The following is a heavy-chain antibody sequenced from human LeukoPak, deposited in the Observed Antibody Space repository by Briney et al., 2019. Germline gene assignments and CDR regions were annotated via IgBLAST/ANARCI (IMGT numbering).Heavy chain of an antibody. J-gene: IGHJ1*01. CDR3: ATYFYGSSGYFYVEYFQH. D-gene: IGHD3-22*01. V-gene: IGHV3-23*01. CDR1: GFTFRNYA. Sequence: GGSLRLSCGASGFTFRNYALSWVRQASGKGLEWVSAISGNGDSTYYADSVKGRFVISRDNSKNTLYLQINSLRAEDTAVYYCATYFYGSSGYFYVEYFQHWGQGTLVTVSS. CDR2: ISGNGDST.